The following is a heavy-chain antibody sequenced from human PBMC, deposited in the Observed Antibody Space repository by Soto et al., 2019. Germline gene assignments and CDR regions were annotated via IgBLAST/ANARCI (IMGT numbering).Heavy chain of an antibody. CDR3: AKASVSAAGKGFDY. J-gene: IGHJ4*02. CDR2: ISYDGSNK. Sequence: QVQLVESGGGVVQPGRSLRLSCAASGFTFSSYGMHWVRQAPGKGLEWVAVISYDGSNKYYADSVKGRFTISRDNSKNTLYLQMNSLRAEDTAVYYCAKASVSAAGKGFDYWGQGTLVTVSS. D-gene: IGHD6-13*01. V-gene: IGHV3-30*18. CDR1: GFTFSSYG.